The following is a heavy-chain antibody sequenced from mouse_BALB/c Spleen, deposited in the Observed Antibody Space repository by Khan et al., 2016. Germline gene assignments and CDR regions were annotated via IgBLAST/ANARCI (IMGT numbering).Heavy chain of an antibody. CDR1: GFTFSTYG. Sequence: EVELVESGGGLVQPGGSLKLSCAASGFTFSTYGMAWVRQTPDKRLELVATINSYGGSSYYPDSVKGRFTISRANAKNTLYLQMSSLKSEGTAMYYCARENYTYYFDYWGQGTTLTVSS. V-gene: IGHV5-6-3*01. CDR2: INSYGGSS. J-gene: IGHJ2*01. D-gene: IGHD2-12*01. CDR3: ARENYTYYFDY.